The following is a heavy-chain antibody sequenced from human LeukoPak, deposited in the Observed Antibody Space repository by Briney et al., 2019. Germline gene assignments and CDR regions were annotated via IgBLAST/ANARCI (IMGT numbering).Heavy chain of an antibody. J-gene: IGHJ4*02. CDR1: GFTFSSYW. V-gene: IGHV3-74*03. CDR2: INSDGSSI. Sequence: PSGGSLRLSCAASGFTFSSYWMHWVRHAPGKGLVWVSRINSDGSSITYADSVKGRFTISRDNAKNTLYLQMNSLRVEDTAVYYCAREGRVSGYDFDCWGQGTLVTVSS. D-gene: IGHD5-12*01. CDR3: AREGRVSGYDFDC.